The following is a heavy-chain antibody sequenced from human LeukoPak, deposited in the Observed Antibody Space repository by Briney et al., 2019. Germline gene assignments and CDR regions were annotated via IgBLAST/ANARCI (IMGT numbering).Heavy chain of an antibody. J-gene: IGHJ6*04. CDR2: IYYSGST. Sequence: SETLSLTCTVSGGSISSYYWSWIRQPPGKGLEWIGYIYYSGSTNYSPSLKSRVTISVDTSKNQFSLKLSSVTAADTAVYYCARDPGITMVRGVIWSYGMDVWGKGTTVTVSS. CDR3: ARDPGITMVRGVIWSYGMDV. D-gene: IGHD3-10*01. CDR1: GGSISSYY. V-gene: IGHV4-59*01.